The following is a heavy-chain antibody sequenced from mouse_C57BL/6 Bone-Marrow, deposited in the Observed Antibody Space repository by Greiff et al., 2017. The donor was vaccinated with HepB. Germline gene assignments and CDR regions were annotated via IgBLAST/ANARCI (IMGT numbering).Heavy chain of an antibody. Sequence: VQLQQSGPELVKPGASVKISCKASGYYFNDYKLNWVKQRNGKSLGWIGVINLNYGTTSYNQKLKGKATLTVDQSSSTAYMQLNSLTSEDSAVYYWARSRGYGNFDVWGTGTTVTGSS. J-gene: IGHJ1*03. D-gene: IGHD2-1*01. V-gene: IGHV1-39*01. CDR3: ARSRGYGNFDV. CDR1: GYYFNDYK. CDR2: INLNYGTT.